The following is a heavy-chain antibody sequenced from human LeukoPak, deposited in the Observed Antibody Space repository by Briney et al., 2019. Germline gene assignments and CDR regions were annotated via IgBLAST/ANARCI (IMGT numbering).Heavy chain of an antibody. CDR3: ARGRKSGRFLAPRGTYAFDI. CDR2: IYTSGST. V-gene: IGHV4-4*07. Sequence: SETLSLTCTVSGGSISSYYWSWIRQPAGKGLEWIGRIYTSGSTNYNPSLKSRVTMSVDTSKNQFSLKLSSVTAADTAVYYCARGRKSGRFLAPRGTYAFDIWGQGTMVTVSS. D-gene: IGHD3-3*01. CDR1: GGSISSYY. J-gene: IGHJ3*02.